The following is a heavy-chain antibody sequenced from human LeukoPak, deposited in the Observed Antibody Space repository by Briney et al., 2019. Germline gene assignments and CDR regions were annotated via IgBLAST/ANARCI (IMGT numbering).Heavy chain of an antibody. Sequence: GGSLRLSCAASGFTFSSYSMTWVRQAPGKGLEWVSSISSSGRHKYYADSVKGRFTTPRDNAKNSLYLQMNSLRAEDTAVYYCARSITMIVVVITDAFDIWGQGTMVTVSS. D-gene: IGHD3-22*01. CDR3: ARSITMIVVVITDAFDI. V-gene: IGHV3-21*06. J-gene: IGHJ3*02. CDR1: GFTFSSYS. CDR2: ISSSGRHK.